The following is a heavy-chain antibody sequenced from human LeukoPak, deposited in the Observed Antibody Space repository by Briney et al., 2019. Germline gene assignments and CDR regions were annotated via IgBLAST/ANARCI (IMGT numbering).Heavy chain of an antibody. J-gene: IGHJ6*03. D-gene: IGHD3-3*01. Sequence: PSETLSLTCTVSGGSISIYYWSWIRQPAGKGLEWIGRIYTSGSTNYNPSLKSRVTMSVDTSKNQFSLKLSSVTAADTAVYYCARDSAPFWSGYPYYYYYYMDVWGKGTTVTVSS. V-gene: IGHV4-4*07. CDR3: ARDSAPFWSGYPYYYYYYMDV. CDR2: IYTSGST. CDR1: GGSISIYY.